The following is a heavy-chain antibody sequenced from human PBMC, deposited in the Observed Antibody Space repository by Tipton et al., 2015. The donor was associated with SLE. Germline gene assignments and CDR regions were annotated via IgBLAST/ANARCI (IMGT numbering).Heavy chain of an antibody. CDR2: IYNTVNT. CDR1: GGSVSSGGYY. D-gene: IGHD5-12*01. V-gene: IGHV4-31*03. Sequence: TLSLTCTVSGGSVSSGGYYWSWIRQHPGKGLEWIGYIYNTVNTYYNPSLTSRVTISDDTSKNQFSLTLSSVTAADTAVYYCARRHYSGPFDSWGQGTLVTVSS. CDR3: ARRHYSGPFDS. J-gene: IGHJ4*02.